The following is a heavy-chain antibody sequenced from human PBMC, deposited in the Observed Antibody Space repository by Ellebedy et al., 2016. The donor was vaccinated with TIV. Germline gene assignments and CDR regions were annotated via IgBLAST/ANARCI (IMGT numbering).Heavy chain of an antibody. V-gene: IGHV4-59*08. Sequence: MPGGSLRLSCTVSAGSISSSYWTRIRQPPGKGLEWIGYIYSPGGTHFNPSLKSRVTISLDPSKNQFSLKMTSVTAADTAVYYCARLDYSTSGSSRRQGRFDPWGQGTLVAVSS. CDR2: IYSPGGT. J-gene: IGHJ5*02. CDR1: AGSISSSY. D-gene: IGHD3-10*01. CDR3: ARLDYSTSGSSRRQGRFDP.